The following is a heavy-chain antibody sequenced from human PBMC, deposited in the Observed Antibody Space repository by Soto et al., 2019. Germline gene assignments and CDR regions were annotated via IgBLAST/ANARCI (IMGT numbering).Heavy chain of an antibody. V-gene: IGHV3-23*01. CDR3: AKSSVWYPYFDS. CDR1: EFSFDDSA. D-gene: IGHD6-13*01. Sequence: PGGSLRLSCAASEFSFDDSAMSWVRQAPGKGLEWVSSITYTGVSTYYADSVKGRFTISRDNSRDTLFLQMNSLRAEDTAIYYCAKSSVWYPYFDSWGHGTLVTVSS. CDR2: ITYTGVST. J-gene: IGHJ4*01.